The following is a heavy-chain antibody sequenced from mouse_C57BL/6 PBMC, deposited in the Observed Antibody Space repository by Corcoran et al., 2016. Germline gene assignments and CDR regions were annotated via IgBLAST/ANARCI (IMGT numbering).Heavy chain of an antibody. CDR3: AKEGKLGNDAMDY. J-gene: IGHJ4*01. D-gene: IGHD4-1*01. Sequence: EVQLQQSGPVLVKPGASVKMSCKASGYTFTDYYMNWVKQSHGKSLEWIGVVNPFNGGTGYNQKFKGKATLTVDKSSNTAYMELNSLTSVDSAVYHCAKEGKLGNDAMDYWGQGTSVTVSS. CDR2: VNPFNGGT. CDR1: GYTFTDYY. V-gene: IGHV1-19*01.